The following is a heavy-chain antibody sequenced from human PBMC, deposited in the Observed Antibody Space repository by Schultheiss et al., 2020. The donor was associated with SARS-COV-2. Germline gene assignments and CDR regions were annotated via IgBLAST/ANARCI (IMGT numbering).Heavy chain of an antibody. CDR3: ARAVQWRYYYYGMDV. D-gene: IGHD6-19*01. CDR2: ISYDGSNK. V-gene: IGHV3-30*14. Sequence: GGSLRLSCAASGFTFSSYAMHWVRQAPGKGLEWVAVISYDGSNKYYADSVKGRFTISRDNSKNTLYLQMSSLRAEDTAVYYCARAVQWRYYYYGMDVWGQGTTVTVSS. J-gene: IGHJ6*02. CDR1: GFTFSSYA.